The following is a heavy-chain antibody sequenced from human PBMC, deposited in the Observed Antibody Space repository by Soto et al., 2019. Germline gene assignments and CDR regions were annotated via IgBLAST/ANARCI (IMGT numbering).Heavy chain of an antibody. Sequence: SETLSLTCAVYGGSFSGYYWSWIRQPPGKGLEWIGEINHSGSTNYNPSLKSRVTISVDTSKNQFSLKLSSVTAADTAVYYCARRSILWFGELPLWFDSWGQGTLVTVSS. CDR3: ARRSILWFGELPLWFDS. CDR2: INHSGST. J-gene: IGHJ5*01. CDR1: GGSFSGYY. D-gene: IGHD3-10*01. V-gene: IGHV4-34*01.